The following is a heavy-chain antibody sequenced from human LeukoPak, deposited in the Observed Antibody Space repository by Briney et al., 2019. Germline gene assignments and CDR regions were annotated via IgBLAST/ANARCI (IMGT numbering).Heavy chain of an antibody. V-gene: IGHV3-30-3*01. CDR1: GFTFRSYA. CDR3: ARGGPAMVGAGTGSNDY. CDR2: ISYDGSNK. Sequence: GGSLRLSCAASGFTFRSYAMHWVRQAPGKGLEWVAVISYDGSNKYYADSVKGRFTISRDNSKNTLYLQMNRLRAEDTAVYYCARGGPAMVGAGTGSNDYWGQGTLVTVSS. D-gene: IGHD2-15*01. J-gene: IGHJ4*02.